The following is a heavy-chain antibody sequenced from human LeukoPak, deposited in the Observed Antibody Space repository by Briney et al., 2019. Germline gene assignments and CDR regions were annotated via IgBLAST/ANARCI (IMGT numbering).Heavy chain of an antibody. CDR3: ARGIALPSTRLLKGRLFDY. D-gene: IGHD2-2*01. CDR1: GGSISTYH. CDR2: IYYSGSI. J-gene: IGHJ4*02. Sequence: SETLSLTCTVSGGSISTYHWSWIRQPPGKGLEWIGYIYYSGSINYNPSLESRVTISLDTSKNQFSLNLSSVTAADTAVYYCARGIALPSTRLLKGRLFDYWGQGTLVTVSS. V-gene: IGHV4-59*01.